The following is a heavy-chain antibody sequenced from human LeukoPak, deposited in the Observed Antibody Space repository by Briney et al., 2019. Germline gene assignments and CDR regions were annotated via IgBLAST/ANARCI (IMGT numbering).Heavy chain of an antibody. V-gene: IGHV4-39*01. CDR1: GGSISSSSYY. J-gene: IGHJ4*02. CDR3: AGAFYSGSYLH. D-gene: IGHD1-26*01. CDR2: IYYSGST. Sequence: SETLSLTCTVSGGSISSSSYYWGWIRQPPGKGLEWIGSIYYSGSTYYNPSLKSRVTISVDTSKNQFSLKLSSVTAADTAVYYCAGAFYSGSYLHWGQGTLVTVSS.